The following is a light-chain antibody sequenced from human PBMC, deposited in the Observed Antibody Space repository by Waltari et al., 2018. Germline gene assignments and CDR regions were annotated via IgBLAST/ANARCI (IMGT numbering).Light chain of an antibody. Sequence: QSALTQPASVSGSPGQSITISCPGTSSDVGGYNYVSWYQQHPGKAPKPMIYDVSNRPSGVSNRFSGSKSGNTASLTISGLQAEDEADYYCSSYTSSSTLEVFGTGTKVTVL. CDR3: SSYTSSSTLEV. CDR1: SSDVGGYNY. J-gene: IGLJ1*01. V-gene: IGLV2-14*03. CDR2: DVS.